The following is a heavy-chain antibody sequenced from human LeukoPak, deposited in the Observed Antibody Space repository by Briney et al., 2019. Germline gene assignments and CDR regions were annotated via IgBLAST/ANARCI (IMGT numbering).Heavy chain of an antibody. CDR2: INPSGTGT. Sequence: ASVKVSCKASGYTITNNYMHWVRQAPGQGLEWMGVINPSGTGTSYAQKFQGRITMSRDTSTSTDYMELSSLRSEDTAVYYCARDNSVGDYAWWFDPWGQGTLVTVSS. CDR1: GYTITNNY. V-gene: IGHV1-46*01. J-gene: IGHJ5*02. D-gene: IGHD1-26*01. CDR3: ARDNSVGDYAWWFDP.